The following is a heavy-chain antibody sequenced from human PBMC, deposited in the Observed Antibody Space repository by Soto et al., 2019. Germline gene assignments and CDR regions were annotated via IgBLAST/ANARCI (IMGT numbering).Heavy chain of an antibody. Sequence: PSETLSLTCTVSGGSISSYYWSWIRQPPGKGLEWIGYIYYSGSTNYNPSLKSRVTISVDTSKNQFSLKLSSVTAADTAVYYCARGLFDDFWSGYYLRHDAFDIWGQGTMVTVS. V-gene: IGHV4-59*12. CDR2: IYYSGST. CDR3: ARGLFDDFWSGYYLRHDAFDI. J-gene: IGHJ3*02. D-gene: IGHD3-3*01. CDR1: GGSISSYY.